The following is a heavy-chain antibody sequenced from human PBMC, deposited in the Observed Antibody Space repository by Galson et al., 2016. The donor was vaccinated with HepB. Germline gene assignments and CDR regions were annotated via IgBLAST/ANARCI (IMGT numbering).Heavy chain of an antibody. D-gene: IGHD1-26*01. V-gene: IGHV3-23*01. CDR1: GFIFSNYA. CDR2: LTGSGGKT. J-gene: IGHJ4*02. Sequence: SLRLSCAASGFIFSNYAMTWVRQAPGKGLGWVSSLTGSGGKTYYSDSVKGRFIISRDSSKNTVYLQMNTLRAEDTALYYCAKSSGSYTPDYCDYWGQGTRVTVSS. CDR3: AKSSGSYTPDYCDY.